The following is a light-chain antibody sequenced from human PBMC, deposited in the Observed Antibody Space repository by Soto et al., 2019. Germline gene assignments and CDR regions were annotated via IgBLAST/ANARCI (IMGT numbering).Light chain of an antibody. Sequence: DIQLTQSPSSLSASVGDGVTITCRASQSNSSNLNWYQQKHGKPPKLLIYISSTLQRGVPSRFSGSGSGTDFTLTISSLQPDDFATYCCQQSYNTPLTFGGGTKVEIQ. CDR2: ISS. CDR3: QQSYNTPLT. V-gene: IGKV1-39*01. J-gene: IGKJ4*01. CDR1: QSNSSN.